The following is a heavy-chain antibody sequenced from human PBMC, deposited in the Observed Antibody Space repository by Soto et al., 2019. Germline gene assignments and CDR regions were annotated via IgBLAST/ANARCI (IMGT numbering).Heavy chain of an antibody. D-gene: IGHD1-26*01. CDR3: AREEGLPRGSYYGCY. CDR1: GGTFSSYA. CDR2: IIPIFGTA. J-gene: IGHJ4*02. Sequence: QVQLVQSGAEVKKPGSSVKVSCKASGGTFSSYAISWVRQAPGQGLEWMGGIIPIFGTANYAQKFQGRVTITADESTNPAYMELSSLRSEDTAVYYCAREEGLPRGSYYGCYWGQGTLVTVSS. V-gene: IGHV1-69*01.